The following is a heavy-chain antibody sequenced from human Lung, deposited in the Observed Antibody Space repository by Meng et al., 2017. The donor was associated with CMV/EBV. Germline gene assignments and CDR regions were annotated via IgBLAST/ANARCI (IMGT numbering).Heavy chain of an antibody. CDR3: ARDFVVLPAATYFDY. D-gene: IGHD2-2*01. J-gene: IGHJ4*02. CDR2: ISPNSGGT. V-gene: IGHV1-2*02. Sequence: ASVKVSCKASGYSFTAYYIHWVRQAPGQGLEWMGWISPNSGGTNYAQRFQGRVTLTRDTSISTVYMELRRLTSDDTAVYFCARDFVVLPAATYFDYWGQGTLXTVSS. CDR1: GYSFTAYY.